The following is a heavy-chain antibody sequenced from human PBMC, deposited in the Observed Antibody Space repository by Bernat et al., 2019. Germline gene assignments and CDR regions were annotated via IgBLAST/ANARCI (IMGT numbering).Heavy chain of an antibody. V-gene: IGHV4-59*08. D-gene: IGHD3-22*01. J-gene: IGHJ2*01. CDR3: ARRAYDSSGCHYVWYFDL. CDR1: GGSISSDY. Sequence: QVQLQESGPGLVKPSETLSLTCTVSGGSISSDYWNWIRQPPGKGLEWIGYIYYSGSTYYNPSLQSRVTISVDTSKSQFSLSLSSVTAADTAVYYCARRAYDSSGCHYVWYFDLWGRGTLVTVSS. CDR2: IYYSGST.